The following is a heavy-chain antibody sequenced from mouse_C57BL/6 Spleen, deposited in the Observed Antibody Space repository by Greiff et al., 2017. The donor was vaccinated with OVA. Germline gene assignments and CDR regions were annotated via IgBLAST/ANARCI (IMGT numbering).Heavy chain of an antibody. CDR3: ARYMEGLLQYYYAMDY. Sequence: VQLKESVAELVRPGASVKLSCTASGFNIKNTYMHWVKQRPEQGLEWIGRIDPANGNTKYAPKFQGKATITADTSSNTAYLQLSSLTSEDTAIYYCARYMEGLLQYYYAMDYWGQGTSVTVSS. J-gene: IGHJ4*01. V-gene: IGHV14-3*01. CDR2: IDPANGNT. CDR1: GFNIKNTY. D-gene: IGHD2-3*01.